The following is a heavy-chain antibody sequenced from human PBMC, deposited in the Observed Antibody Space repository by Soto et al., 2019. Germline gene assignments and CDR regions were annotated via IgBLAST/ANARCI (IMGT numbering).Heavy chain of an antibody. CDR3: TTGLKQWLGNDAFDI. J-gene: IGHJ3*02. D-gene: IGHD6-19*01. V-gene: IGHV3-15*07. Sequence: PGGSQSLSCAASGFTFGTYWMHWVRQTPGKGLVWVSRVNSDGGTTDYAAPVKGRFTISRDDSKNTLYLQMNSLKTEDTAVYYCTTGLKQWLGNDAFDIWGQGTMVTVSS. CDR1: GFTFGTYW. CDR2: VNSDGGTT.